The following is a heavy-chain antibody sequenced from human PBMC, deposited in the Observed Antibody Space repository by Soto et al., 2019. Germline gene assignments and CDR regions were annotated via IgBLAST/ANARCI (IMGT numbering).Heavy chain of an antibody. Sequence: PSETLPCTCSVSPGCITGYYCNWIRQSPGKGLEWLGYVYYTGSTSYNPSLQSRVTKSVDTSKKQFSLSLRLVTAADTAVYFCARSIAVPSSHIDHWGQGTRVTVSS. V-gene: IGHV4-59*01. CDR1: PGCITGYY. CDR2: VYYTGST. D-gene: IGHD6-6*01. J-gene: IGHJ4*02. CDR3: ARSIAVPSSHIDH.